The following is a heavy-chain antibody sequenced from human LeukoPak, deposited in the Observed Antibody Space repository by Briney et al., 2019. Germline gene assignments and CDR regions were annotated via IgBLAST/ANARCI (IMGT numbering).Heavy chain of an antibody. J-gene: IGHJ4*02. V-gene: IGHV4-4*07. CDR2: IYTSGST. Sequence: SETLSLTCTVSGGSISSYYWSWIRQPAGKGLEWIGRIYTSGSTNYNPSLKSRVTISVDTSKNQFSLKLSSVTAADTAVYYCARNYDSSGYYYDRSYYFDYWGQGTLVTVSS. CDR3: ARNYDSSGYYYDRSYYFDY. D-gene: IGHD3-22*01. CDR1: GGSISSYY.